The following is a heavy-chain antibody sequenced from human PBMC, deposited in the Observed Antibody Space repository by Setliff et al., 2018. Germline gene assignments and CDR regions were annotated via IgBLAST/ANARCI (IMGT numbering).Heavy chain of an antibody. D-gene: IGHD2-15*01. Sequence: PSETLSLTCTVSGASINNHYWAWIRQPPGKGLEWIGYVSHSGSTDYNPSLRSRFTVSVDTSRIHFSLKLRSVTAADTAVYYCARAPGRQDYHYMELWGKGTTVTVSS. J-gene: IGHJ6*03. CDR3: ARAPGRQDYHYMEL. CDR1: GASINNHY. V-gene: IGHV4-59*11. CDR2: VSHSGST.